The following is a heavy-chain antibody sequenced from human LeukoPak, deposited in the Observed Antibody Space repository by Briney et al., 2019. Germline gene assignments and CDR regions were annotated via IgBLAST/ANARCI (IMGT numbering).Heavy chain of an antibody. D-gene: IGHD3-22*01. CDR2: FDPEDGET. CDR3: AIAPSDYYDSSGYWGFDY. V-gene: IGHV1-24*01. J-gene: IGHJ4*02. Sequence: ASVKVSCKVSGYTLTELSMHWVRQAPGKGIEWMGGFDPEDGETIYAQKFQGRVTMTEDTSTDTAYMELSSLRSEDTAVYYCAIAPSDYYDSSGYWGFDYWGQGTLVTVSS. CDR1: GYTLTELS.